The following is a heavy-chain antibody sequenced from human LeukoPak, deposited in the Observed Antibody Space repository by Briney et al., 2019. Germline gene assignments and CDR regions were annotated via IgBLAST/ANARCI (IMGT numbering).Heavy chain of an antibody. CDR2: INHTGGT. J-gene: IGHJ6*02. CDR3: ARDRVLTGKTNYYYGMDV. Sequence: SETLSLTCAVYGGSFSGYYWTWIRQPPGKGLEYIGEINHTGGTDYNPSLKSRVTISVDTSKNQFSLKLNSVTAADTAVYYCARDRVLTGKTNYYYGMDVWGQGTTVTVSS. D-gene: IGHD3-9*01. V-gene: IGHV4-34*01. CDR1: GGSFSGYY.